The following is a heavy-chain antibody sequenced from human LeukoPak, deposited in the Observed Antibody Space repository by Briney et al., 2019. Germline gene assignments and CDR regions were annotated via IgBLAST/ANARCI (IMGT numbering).Heavy chain of an antibody. V-gene: IGHV3-23*01. CDR1: GFTFSSYA. CDR2: IIGRGGST. Sequence: GGSLRLSCGASGFTFSSYAMSWVRQAPGWGLELVSAIIGRGGSTYYADSVKGRFTISRDNSKNTLYLQMNSLRAEDTAVYYCAKVPYDYVWGSYRPLYYFDYWGQGTLVTVSS. D-gene: IGHD3-16*02. CDR3: AKVPYDYVWGSYRPLYYFDY. J-gene: IGHJ4*02.